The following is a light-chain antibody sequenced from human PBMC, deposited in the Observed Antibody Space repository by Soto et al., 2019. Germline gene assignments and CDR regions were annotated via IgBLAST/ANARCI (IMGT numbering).Light chain of an antibody. Sequence: EIVLTQSPGTLSLSPGERATLSCRASQSVSSYLAWYQQKPGQAPRLLIYDASTRATGISARFSGSGSGTDFTLTISSLEPEDFAIYYCQQRSNWPVTFGQGTKVE. CDR1: QSVSSY. J-gene: IGKJ1*01. CDR2: DAS. CDR3: QQRSNWPVT. V-gene: IGKV3-11*01.